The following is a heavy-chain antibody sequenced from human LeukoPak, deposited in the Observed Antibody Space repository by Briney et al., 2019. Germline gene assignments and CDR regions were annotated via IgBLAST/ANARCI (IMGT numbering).Heavy chain of an antibody. D-gene: IGHD3-22*01. Sequence: GGSLRLSCVASGFTFSSYEMNWVRQAPGRGREWVSYISSSGSTIYYADSVKGRFTISRDNAKNSLYLQMNSLRAEDTAVYYCAAGLDYYDSSGFDYWGQGTLVTVSS. CDR3: AAGLDYYDSSGFDY. J-gene: IGHJ4*02. CDR2: ISSSGSTI. CDR1: GFTFSSYE. V-gene: IGHV3-48*03.